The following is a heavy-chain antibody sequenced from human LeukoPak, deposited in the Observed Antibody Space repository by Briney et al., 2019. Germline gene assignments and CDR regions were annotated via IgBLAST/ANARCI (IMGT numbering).Heavy chain of an antibody. Sequence: ASVKVSRKASGYTFTSYYMHWVRQAPGQGLEWMGIINPSGGSTSYAQKFQGRVTMTRDMSTSTVYMELSSLRSEDTAVYYCARDPGVYCTNGVCSAYYFDYWGQGTLVTVSS. CDR2: INPSGGST. J-gene: IGHJ4*02. D-gene: IGHD2-8*01. CDR3: ARDPGVYCTNGVCSAYYFDY. V-gene: IGHV1-46*01. CDR1: GYTFTSYY.